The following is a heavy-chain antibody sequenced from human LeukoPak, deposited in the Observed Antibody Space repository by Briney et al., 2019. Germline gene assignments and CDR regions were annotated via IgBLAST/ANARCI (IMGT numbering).Heavy chain of an antibody. CDR3: AGRGIGAGATRGGFDYYYYMDV. CDR2: ICTSGST. J-gene: IGHJ6*03. D-gene: IGHD1-26*01. CDR1: GGSISTYC. Sequence: PSETLSLTCTVSGGSISTYCWSWIRQPAGKGLEWIGHICTSGSTNYNPSLESRVTISVDTSKNQFSLKLSSVTAADTAVYYCAGRGIGAGATRGGFDYYYYMDVWGKGTTVTISS. V-gene: IGHV4-4*07.